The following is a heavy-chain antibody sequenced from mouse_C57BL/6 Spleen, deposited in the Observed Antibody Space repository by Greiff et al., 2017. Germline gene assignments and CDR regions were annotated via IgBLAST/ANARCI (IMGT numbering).Heavy chain of an antibody. V-gene: IGHV1-55*01. Sequence: QVQLKQPGAELVKPGASVKMSCKASGYTFTSYWITWVKQRPGQGLEWIGDIYPGSGSTNYNEKFKSKATLTVDTSSSTAYMQLSSLTSEDSAVYYCARWIYDGYYNYAMDYWGQGTSVTVSS. CDR1: GYTFTSYW. CDR2: IYPGSGST. CDR3: ARWIYDGYYNYAMDY. D-gene: IGHD2-3*01. J-gene: IGHJ4*01.